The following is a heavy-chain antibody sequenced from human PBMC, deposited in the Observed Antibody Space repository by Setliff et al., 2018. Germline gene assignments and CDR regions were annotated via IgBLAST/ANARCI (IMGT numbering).Heavy chain of an antibody. V-gene: IGHV4-34*01. Sequence: KTSETLSLTCAVYGGSFSGYYWSWIRQPPGKGLEWIGEINHTGSTNYSPSLKSRVTISVDTSKNQFSLKLSSVTAADTAVYYCARGYCNSVGCFFAGWFDPWGQGTLVTV. CDR3: ARGYCNSVGCFFAGWFDP. CDR1: GGSFSGYY. D-gene: IGHD2-2*01. CDR2: INHTGST. J-gene: IGHJ5*02.